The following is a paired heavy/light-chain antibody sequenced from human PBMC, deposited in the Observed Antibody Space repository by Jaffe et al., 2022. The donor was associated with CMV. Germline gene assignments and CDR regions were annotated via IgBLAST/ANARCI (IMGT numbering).Heavy chain of an antibody. CDR2: IYYSGIT. CDR3: TRHGRITVSLHAFDI. CDR1: GGSISSSSYY. D-gene: IGHD3-3*01. V-gene: IGHV4-39*01. J-gene: IGHJ3*02. Sequence: QLQLQESGPGLVKPSETLSLTCTVSGGSISSSSYYWGWIRQPPGKGLEWIGSIYYSGITYYNPSLKSRVTISVDTSKNQFSLKLSSVTAADTALYYCTRHGRITVSLHAFDIWGQGTMVTVPS.
Light chain of an antibody. CDR1: QSVRSSY. Sequence: EIVLTQSPGTLSLSPGERATLSCRASQSVRSSYIAWYQQKPGQAPRLLIYGASNRATGIPDRFSGSGSGTDFTLTISRLEPEDFAVYYCQQYDSSPTWTFGQGTKVEFK. CDR2: GAS. CDR3: QQYDSSPTWT. V-gene: IGKV3-20*01. J-gene: IGKJ1*01.